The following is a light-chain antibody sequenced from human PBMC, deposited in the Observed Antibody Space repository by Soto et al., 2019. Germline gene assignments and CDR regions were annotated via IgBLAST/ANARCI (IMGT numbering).Light chain of an antibody. V-gene: IGLV1-44*01. J-gene: IGLJ2*01. Sequence: QSVLTQPPSASGTPGQRVTISCSGISSNIGSNTVNWYQQLAGTAPKLLIYSNNQRPSGVPERFSGSKSGTSASLAISGLQSEDEADYYCAAWDDSLNGPVFGGGTKLTVL. CDR1: SSNIGSNT. CDR2: SNN. CDR3: AAWDDSLNGPV.